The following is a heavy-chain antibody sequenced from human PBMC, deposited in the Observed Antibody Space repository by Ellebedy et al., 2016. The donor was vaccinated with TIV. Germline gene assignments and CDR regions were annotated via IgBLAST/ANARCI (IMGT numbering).Heavy chain of an antibody. D-gene: IGHD3-9*01. V-gene: IGHV4-34*01. CDR2: INHSGST. CDR1: GGSFSGYY. CDR3: ARGVAARYFGSREKTQRNGLDV. Sequence: MPGGSLRLSCAVYGGSFSGYYWSRIRQPPGKGLEWIGEINHSGSTYYNPSLKGRVTISVDTSKNQFSLKLSSVTAADTALYYCARGVAARYFGSREKTQRNGLDVWGQGTTVTVSS. J-gene: IGHJ6*02.